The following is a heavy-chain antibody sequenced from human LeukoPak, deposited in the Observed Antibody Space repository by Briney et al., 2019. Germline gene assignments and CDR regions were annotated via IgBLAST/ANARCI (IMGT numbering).Heavy chain of an antibody. CDR2: IYYSGST. J-gene: IGHJ6*02. D-gene: IGHD1-26*01. CDR3: ARCPEVYSGSYFSDYYYGMDV. Sequence: SETLSLTCTVSGGSISSYYWSWIRQPPGKGLEWIGYIYYSGSTNYNPSLKSRVTISVDTSKNQFSLKLSSVTAADTAVYYCARCPEVYSGSYFSDYYYGMDVWGQGTTVTVSS. CDR1: GGSISSYY. V-gene: IGHV4-59*01.